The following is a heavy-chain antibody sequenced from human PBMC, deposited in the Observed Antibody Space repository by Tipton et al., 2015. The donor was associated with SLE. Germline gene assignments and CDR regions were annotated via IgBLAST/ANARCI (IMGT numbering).Heavy chain of an antibody. Sequence: LRLSCTVSGGSISSYYWSWIRQPPGKGLEWIGYIYYSGSTNYNPSLKSRVTISVDTSKNQFSLKLSSVTAADTAVYYCAREGRGQLVLWGQETLVTVSS. CDR2: IYYSGST. V-gene: IGHV4-59*01. CDR1: GGSISSYY. D-gene: IGHD6-13*01. CDR3: AREGRGQLVL. J-gene: IGHJ5*02.